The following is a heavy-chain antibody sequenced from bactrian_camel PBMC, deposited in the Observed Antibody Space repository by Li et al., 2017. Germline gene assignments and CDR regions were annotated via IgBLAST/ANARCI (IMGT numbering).Heavy chain of an antibody. CDR1: GFNFSMYA. J-gene: IGHJ4*01. CDR2: INRNGRST. V-gene: IGHV3S40*01. D-gene: IGHD3*01. Sequence: VQLVESGGGSVQAGGSLRLSCAASGFNFSMYAMTWARQASGKGFEWVSSINRNGRSTLYADSVKGRFTISRDNAKNTVYLQMNSLKSEDTALYYCATASIGVVYIISEYHYWGQGTQVTVS. CDR3: ATASIGVVYIISEYHY.